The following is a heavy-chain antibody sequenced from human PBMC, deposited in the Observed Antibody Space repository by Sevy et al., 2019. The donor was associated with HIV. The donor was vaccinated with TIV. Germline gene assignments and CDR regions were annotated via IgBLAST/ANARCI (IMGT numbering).Heavy chain of an antibody. CDR2: INPNSGDT. V-gene: IGHV1-2*02. J-gene: IGHJ5*02. Sequence: ASVKVSCKASGYTFTDYYIHWVRQAPGQGLEWMGWINPNSGDTNYAQKFQGRVTMTRETSISTAYMELSSLISDDTAVYFCARDGGRITIFGLVTLANWFDPWGQGTLVTVSS. D-gene: IGHD3-3*01. CDR1: GYTFTDYY. CDR3: ARDGGRITIFGLVTLANWFDP.